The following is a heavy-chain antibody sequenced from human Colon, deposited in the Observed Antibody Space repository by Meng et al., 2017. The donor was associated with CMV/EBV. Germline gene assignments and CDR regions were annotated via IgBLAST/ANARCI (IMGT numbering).Heavy chain of an antibody. Sequence: SCQAYGFSCNTYSIHWVRQAPGQRIEWMGWVNTGNGNTKYSRNFQGRVTMTRDSSATTTYMELNSLTSEDTAVYYCARGYTSGCRDYWGQGTLVTVSS. V-gene: IGHV1-3*04. J-gene: IGHJ4*02. CDR2: VNTGNGNT. CDR1: GFSCNTYS. D-gene: IGHD6-19*01. CDR3: ARGYTSGCRDY.